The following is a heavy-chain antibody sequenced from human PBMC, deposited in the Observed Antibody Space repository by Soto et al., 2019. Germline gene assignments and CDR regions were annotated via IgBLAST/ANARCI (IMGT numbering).Heavy chain of an antibody. CDR3: ARPVAGLRHDAFDI. J-gene: IGHJ3*02. Sequence: QLQLQESGPGLMKPSETLSLTCSVSGGSINSNTYYWGWIRQPPGKGLEWIGSICYSGSTCYNPSLQGRVTISVDTSNNQFSLKLSSVTAADTAVYYCARPVAGLRHDAFDIWGQGTMVTVSS. D-gene: IGHD6-19*01. CDR2: ICYSGST. CDR1: GGSINSNTYY. V-gene: IGHV4-39*01.